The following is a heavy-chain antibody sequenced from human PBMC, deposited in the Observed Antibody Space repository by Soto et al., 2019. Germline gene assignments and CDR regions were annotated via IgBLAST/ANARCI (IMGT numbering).Heavy chain of an antibody. D-gene: IGHD6-6*01. J-gene: IGHJ4*02. CDR1: GGTFSSYA. V-gene: IGHV1-69*06. CDR2: IIPIFGTA. CDR3: ARDQAAWGSSSGVDY. Sequence: SVKVSCKASGGTFSSYAISWVRQAPGQGLEWMGGIIPIFGTANYAQKFQGRVTITADKSTSTAYMELSSLRSEDTAVYYCARDQAAWGSSSGVDYWGQGTLVTVSS.